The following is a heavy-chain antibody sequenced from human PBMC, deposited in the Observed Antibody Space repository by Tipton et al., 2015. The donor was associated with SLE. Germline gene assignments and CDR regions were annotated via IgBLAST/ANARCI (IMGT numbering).Heavy chain of an antibody. Sequence: SLRLSCAASGFTVSSNYMSWVRQAPGKGLEWVSVIYSGGSTYYADSVKGRFTISRDNSKNTLYLQMNSLRAEDTAVYYCAKDGPKDSSSWSYYYYGMDVWGQGTTVTVSS. CDR1: GFTVSSNY. D-gene: IGHD6-13*01. CDR2: IYSGGST. V-gene: IGHV3-53*05. CDR3: AKDGPKDSSSWSYYYYGMDV. J-gene: IGHJ6*02.